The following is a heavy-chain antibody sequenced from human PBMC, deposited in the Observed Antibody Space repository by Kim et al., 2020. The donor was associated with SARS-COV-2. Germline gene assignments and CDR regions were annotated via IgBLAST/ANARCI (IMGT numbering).Heavy chain of an antibody. Sequence: SETLSLTCTVSGGSISSSSYYWGWIRQPPGKGLEWIGSIYYSGSTYYNPSLKSRVTISVDTSKNQFSLKLSSVTAADTAVYYCAREKDYYGSGSNRWFDPWGQGTLVTVSS. D-gene: IGHD3-10*01. CDR2: IYYSGST. CDR3: AREKDYYGSGSNRWFDP. V-gene: IGHV4-39*07. CDR1: GGSISSSSYY. J-gene: IGHJ5*02.